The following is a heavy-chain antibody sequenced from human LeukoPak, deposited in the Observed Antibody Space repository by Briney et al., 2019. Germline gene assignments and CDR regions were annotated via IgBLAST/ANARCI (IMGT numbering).Heavy chain of an antibody. V-gene: IGHV4-34*01. CDR3: ATNRGDAFNI. Sequence: EWIGEINRTVITNSNPSLKSRVTISLDTSKNQFSLNLSSVTAADTAVYYCATNRGDAFNIWGQGTTVTVSS. J-gene: IGHJ3*02. CDR2: INRTVIT. D-gene: IGHD4/OR15-4a*01.